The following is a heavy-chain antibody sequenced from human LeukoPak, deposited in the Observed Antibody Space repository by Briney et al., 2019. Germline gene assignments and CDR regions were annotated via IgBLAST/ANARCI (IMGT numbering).Heavy chain of an antibody. CDR1: GGSISSYY. CDR3: TCHSGWSGPSE. V-gene: IGHV4-59*01. CDR2: IYYSGST. Sequence: SETLSLTCTVSGGSISSYYWSWIRQPPGKGLEWIGYIYYSGSTNYNPSLKSRVTISVDTSKNQFSLKLSSVTAADTAIYYCTCHSGWSGPSEWGQGTLVTVSS. J-gene: IGHJ4*02. D-gene: IGHD6-19*01.